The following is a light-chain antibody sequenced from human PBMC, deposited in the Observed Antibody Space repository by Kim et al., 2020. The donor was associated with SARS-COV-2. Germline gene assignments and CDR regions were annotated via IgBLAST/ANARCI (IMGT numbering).Light chain of an antibody. Sequence: GQKVTIPCSGSSSNIGNNYVSWYQQLPGTAPKLLIYDNNKRPSGIPDRFSGSKSGTSATLGITGLQTGDEADYYCGTWDSSLSAGVFGTGTKVTVL. CDR1: SSNIGNNY. V-gene: IGLV1-51*01. CDR3: GTWDSSLSAGV. J-gene: IGLJ1*01. CDR2: DNN.